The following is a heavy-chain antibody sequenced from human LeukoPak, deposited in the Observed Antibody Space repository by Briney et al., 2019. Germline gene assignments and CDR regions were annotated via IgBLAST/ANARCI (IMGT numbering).Heavy chain of an antibody. CDR1: GGSFSGYY. D-gene: IGHD1-26*01. CDR3: ARGGSPVGATNDY. V-gene: IGHV4-34*01. J-gene: IGHJ4*02. Sequence: PSETLSLTCAVYGGSFSGYYWSWIRQPPGKGLEWIGESNQSGSNNYNPSLKSRGTISVDTPKNQFSLELSSVTAADTAVYYCARGGSPVGATNDYWGQGTLVTVSS. CDR2: SNQSGSN.